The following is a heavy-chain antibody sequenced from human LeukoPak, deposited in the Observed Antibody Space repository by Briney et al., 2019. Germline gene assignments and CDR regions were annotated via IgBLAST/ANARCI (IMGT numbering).Heavy chain of an antibody. D-gene: IGHD3-22*01. V-gene: IGHV3-43*02. CDR1: GFKFDDYG. CDR2: ISADGSRA. Sequence: GGSLRLSCATSGFKFDDYGMDWVRQTPGKGLEWVALISADGSRAYYADSVKGRFTISRDNAKNSLYLQMNSLRAEDTAVYYCARDRYYYDSSGYLTLLTYYFDYWGQGTLVTVSS. CDR3: ARDRYYYDSSGYLTLLTYYFDY. J-gene: IGHJ4*02.